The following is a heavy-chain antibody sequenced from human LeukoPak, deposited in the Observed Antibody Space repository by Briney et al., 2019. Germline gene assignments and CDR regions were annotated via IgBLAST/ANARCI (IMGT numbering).Heavy chain of an antibody. CDR3: ARGRTAIVVVPDGAFDI. V-gene: IGHV1-18*01. CDR2: ISAYNGNT. J-gene: IGHJ3*02. Sequence: ASVKVSCKASGYTFTSYGISWVRQAPGQGLEWMGWISAYNGNTNYAQKLQGRVTMTTDTSTSTAYMELRSLRSDDTAVYYCARGRTAIVVVPDGAFDIWGQGTMVTVSS. D-gene: IGHD2-2*01. CDR1: GYTFTSYG.